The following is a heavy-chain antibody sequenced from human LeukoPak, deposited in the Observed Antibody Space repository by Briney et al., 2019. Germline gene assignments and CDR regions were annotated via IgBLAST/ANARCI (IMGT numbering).Heavy chain of an antibody. V-gene: IGHV4-39*02. CDR3: ARDVSYIVVVPAALPPPAFDY. CDR2: IYYSGST. Sequence: PSETLSLTCTVSGGSISSSSYYWGWIRQPPGKGLEWIGSIYYSGSTYYNPSLKSRVTISVDTSKNQFSLKLSSVTAADTAVYYCARDVSYIVVVPAALPPPAFDYWGQGTLVTVSS. D-gene: IGHD2-2*01. CDR1: GGSISSSSYY. J-gene: IGHJ4*02.